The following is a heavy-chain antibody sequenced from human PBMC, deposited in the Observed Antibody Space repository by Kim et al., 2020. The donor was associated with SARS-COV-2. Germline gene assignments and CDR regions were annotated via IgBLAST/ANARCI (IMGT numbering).Heavy chain of an antibody. CDR1: GVSMSSSSYY. CDR2: IYYSGSA. Sequence: SETLSLTCNVSGVSMSSSSYYWGWIRQPPGKGLEWIGKIYYSGSAYYNPALKSRVTISVDTSKKQFSLELSSVTAADTAIYYCAKEFDSGSYYNPIDSWGQGTLVTVSS. V-gene: IGHV4-39*07. J-gene: IGHJ4*02. D-gene: IGHD3-10*01. CDR3: AKEFDSGSYYNPIDS.